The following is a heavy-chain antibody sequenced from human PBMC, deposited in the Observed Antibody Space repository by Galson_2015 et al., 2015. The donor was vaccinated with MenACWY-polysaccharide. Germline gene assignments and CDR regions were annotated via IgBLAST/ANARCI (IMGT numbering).Heavy chain of an antibody. CDR1: GLTFSKYW. CDR3: ARVGYSSSSIDY. CDR2: IAPDGSHK. D-gene: IGHD6-6*01. Sequence: SLRLSCAASGLTFSKYWMSWVRQGPGKGLEWVANIAPDGSHKYYVDSVRGRFTISRDNAKNSVYLQMNSLRVEDTAVYYCARVGYSSSSIDYWGQGTLVTVSS. V-gene: IGHV3-7*01. J-gene: IGHJ4*02.